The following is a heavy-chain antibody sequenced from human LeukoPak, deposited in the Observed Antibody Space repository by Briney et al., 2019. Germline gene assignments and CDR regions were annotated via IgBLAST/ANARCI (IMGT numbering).Heavy chain of an antibody. J-gene: IGHJ4*02. CDR2: ISGSGTTI. CDR1: GFTISSYE. V-gene: IGHV3-48*03. D-gene: IGHD1-26*01. CDR3: ARRKGGSSRHFDY. Sequence: GGSLRLSCAASGFTISSYEMNWVRQAPGKGLEWDSYISGSGTTIYYPDSVKGRFTISRDNAKNSLYLQMNSLRAEDTAVYYCARRKGGSSRHFDYWGQGTLVTVSS.